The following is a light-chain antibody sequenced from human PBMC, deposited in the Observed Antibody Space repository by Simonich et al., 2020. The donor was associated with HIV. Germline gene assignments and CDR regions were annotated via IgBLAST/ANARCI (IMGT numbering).Light chain of an antibody. CDR1: SSDVGGYNY. Sequence: QSALTQPASVSGSPGQSITISCTGTSSDVGGYNYVSWYQQHPGKAPKVMIYDVSKRPSGVSNRFSASKSGNTASLTISGLQAEDEADYYCSSYTTSSTPEFGGGTKLTVL. CDR3: SSYTTSSTPE. CDR2: DVS. V-gene: IGLV2-14*01. J-gene: IGLJ2*01.